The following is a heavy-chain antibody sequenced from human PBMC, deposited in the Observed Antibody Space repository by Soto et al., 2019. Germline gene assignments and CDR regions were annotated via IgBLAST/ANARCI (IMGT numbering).Heavy chain of an antibody. CDR1: GGSISSGGYY. CDR3: ARDNHRIQLWSESGSLMDV. Sequence: QVQLQESGPGLVKPSQTLSLTCTVSGGSISSGGYYWSWIRQHPGKGLEWIGYIYYSGSTYYNPSLKSRVTISVDTSKNQFSLKLSSVTAADTAVYYCARDNHRIQLWSESGSLMDVWGQGTTVTVSS. CDR2: IYYSGST. V-gene: IGHV4-31*03. D-gene: IGHD5-18*01. J-gene: IGHJ6*02.